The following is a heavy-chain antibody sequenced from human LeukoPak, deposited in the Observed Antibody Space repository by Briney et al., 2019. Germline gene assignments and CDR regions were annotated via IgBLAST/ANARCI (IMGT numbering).Heavy chain of an antibody. CDR1: GFTFGDYA. V-gene: IGHV3-49*04. CDR2: IRSKAYRGTP. D-gene: IGHD2-2*01. Sequence: GGSLRLSCTASGFTFGDYAMSWVRQAPGKGLEWVGFIRSKAYRGTPEYAASVKGRFAISRDDSKSIGYLQMNSLKTEDTAMYYCTRIGTSGGEFDYWGQGTLVTVSS. CDR3: TRIGTSGGEFDY. J-gene: IGHJ4*02.